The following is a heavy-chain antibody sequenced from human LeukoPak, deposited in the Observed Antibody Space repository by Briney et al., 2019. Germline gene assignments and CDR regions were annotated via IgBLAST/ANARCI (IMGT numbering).Heavy chain of an antibody. CDR3: ARRRALNWFDP. Sequence: PSETLSLTCAVYGGSFSGYYWSWIRQPPGKGLEWIGEINHSGSTNYNPSLKSRVTISVDTSKNQFSLKLSSVTAADTAVYYCARRRALNWFDPWGQGTLVTVSS. J-gene: IGHJ5*02. CDR1: GGSFSGYY. CDR2: INHSGST. V-gene: IGHV4-34*01.